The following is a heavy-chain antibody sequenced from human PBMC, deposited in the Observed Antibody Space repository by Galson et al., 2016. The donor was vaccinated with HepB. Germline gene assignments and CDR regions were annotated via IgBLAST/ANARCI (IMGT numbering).Heavy chain of an antibody. CDR3: ARTYFYDSRVYYFDC. Sequence: PALVKPTQTLTLTCTFSGFSLSTSGVGVGWIRQPPGKALEWLALIYWDDDKRYSPSLKSRLTITKDTPRSQVVLTMTDMDPADTATYFCARTYFYDSRVYYFDCWGQGALVIVSS. CDR2: IYWDDDK. J-gene: IGHJ4*02. V-gene: IGHV2-5*02. CDR1: GFSLSTSGVG. D-gene: IGHD3-22*01.